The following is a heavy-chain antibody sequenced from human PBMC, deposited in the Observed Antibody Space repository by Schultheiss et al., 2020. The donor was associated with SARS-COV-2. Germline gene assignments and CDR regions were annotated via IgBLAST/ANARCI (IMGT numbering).Heavy chain of an antibody. V-gene: IGHV3-33*03. Sequence: GGSLRLSCAASGFTFSSYGMHWVRQAPGKGLEWVAVIWYDGSNKYYADSVKGRFTISRDNAKNSLYLQMNSLRAEDTAVYYCAKDLSSGAGSPVGHWGQGNLVTVSS. CDR3: AKDLSSGAGSPVGH. D-gene: IGHD6-19*01. CDR1: GFTFSSYG. J-gene: IGHJ4*02. CDR2: IWYDGSNK.